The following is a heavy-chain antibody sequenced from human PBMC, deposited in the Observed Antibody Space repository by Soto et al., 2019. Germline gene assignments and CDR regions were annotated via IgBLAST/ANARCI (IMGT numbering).Heavy chain of an antibody. Sequence: QVQLVQSGAEVKKPGASVKVSCKASGYTFTSYGISWVRQAPGQGLEWMGWISAYNGNTNYAQKLQGRVTMTTDTXXSKAYMELRSLRSDDTAVDYCASDRADFWRGYYDYWGQGTLVTVSS. J-gene: IGHJ4*02. CDR2: ISAYNGNT. V-gene: IGHV1-18*01. CDR1: GYTFTSYG. CDR3: ASDRADFWRGYYDY. D-gene: IGHD3-3*01.